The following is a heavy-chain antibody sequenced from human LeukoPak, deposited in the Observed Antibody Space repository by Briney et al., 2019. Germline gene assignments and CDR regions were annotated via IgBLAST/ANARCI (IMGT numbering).Heavy chain of an antibody. J-gene: IGHJ4*02. D-gene: IGHD3-10*01. CDR3: ARGLLWFGEYQYYFDY. V-gene: IGHV1-69*13. CDR2: IIPIFGTA. CDR1: GYTFTSYY. Sequence: ASVKVSCKASGYTFTSYYIHWVRQAPGQGLEWMGGIIPIFGTANYAQKFQGRVTITADESTSTAYMELSSLRSEDTAVYYCARGLLWFGEYQYYFDYWGQGTLVTVSS.